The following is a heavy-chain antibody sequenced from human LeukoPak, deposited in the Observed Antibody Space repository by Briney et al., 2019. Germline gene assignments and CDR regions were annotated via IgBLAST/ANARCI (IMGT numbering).Heavy chain of an antibody. V-gene: IGHV4-38-2*02. CDR2: IYHSGST. CDR3: ARDKGYSSGWYLPYYYGMDV. CDR1: GYSISSGYY. D-gene: IGHD6-19*01. Sequence: SETLSLTCTVSGYSISSGYYWGWIRQPPGKGLEWIGSIYHSGSTYYNPSLKSRVTISVDTSKNQFSLKLSSVTAADTAVYYCARDKGYSSGWYLPYYYGMDVWGQGTTVTVSS. J-gene: IGHJ6*02.